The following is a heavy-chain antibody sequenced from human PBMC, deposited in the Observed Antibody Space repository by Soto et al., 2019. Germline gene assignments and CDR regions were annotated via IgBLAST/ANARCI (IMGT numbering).Heavy chain of an antibody. CDR1: GVTFSSYA. Sequence: SVKVSCKASGVTFSSYAISWVRQAPGQGLEWMGGIIPIFGTANYAQKFQGRVTITADESTSTAYMELSSLRSEDTAVYYCARDGACGGDCYAWIGWGQGTLVTVSS. CDR3: ARDGACGGDCYAWIG. CDR2: IIPIFGTA. D-gene: IGHD2-21*02. V-gene: IGHV1-69*13. J-gene: IGHJ4*02.